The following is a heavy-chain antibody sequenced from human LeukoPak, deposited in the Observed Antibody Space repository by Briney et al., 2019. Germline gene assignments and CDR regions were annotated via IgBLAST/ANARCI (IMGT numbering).Heavy chain of an antibody. J-gene: IGHJ4*02. CDR1: GFTFSTSW. V-gene: IGHV3-7*01. CDR3: TRDSGRFRLDY. CDR2: IKEDGSET. Sequence: GALRLSCAASGFTFSTSWKNWIRQAPGKGLEWVASIKEDGSETYYADSVKGRFTVSRDNAKKSLFLQMSSLRVEDTAVYYCTRDSGRFRLDYWGQGVLVTVSS. D-gene: IGHD6-19*01.